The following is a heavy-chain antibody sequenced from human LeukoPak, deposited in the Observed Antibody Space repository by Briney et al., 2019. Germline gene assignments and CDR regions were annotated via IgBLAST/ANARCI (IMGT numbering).Heavy chain of an antibody. V-gene: IGHV3-9*01. CDR3: AKDGNYDILTGYYPSPFDY. CDR1: GFTFDDYA. CDR2: ISWNSGSI. J-gene: IGHJ4*02. Sequence: GGSLRLSCAASGFTFDDYAMHWVRQAPGKGLEWVSGISWNSGSIGYADSVKGRFTISRDNAKNSLYLQMNSLRAEDTALYYCAKDGNYDILTGYYPSPFDYWGQGTLVTVSS. D-gene: IGHD3-9*01.